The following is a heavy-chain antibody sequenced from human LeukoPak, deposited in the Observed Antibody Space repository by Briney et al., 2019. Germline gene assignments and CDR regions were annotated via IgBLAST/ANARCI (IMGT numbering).Heavy chain of an antibody. V-gene: IGHV3-23*01. Sequence: GGSLRLSCAASGFTFSTSAMSWVRQAPGKGLGWVSAISGSGGSTYYADSVKGRFTISRDNSKNTLYLQMNSLRAEDTAVYYCAKDLPDSRELLTGHWFDPGAREPWSPSPQ. CDR2: ISGSGGST. CDR3: AKDLPDSRELLTGHWFDP. D-gene: IGHD1-26*01. J-gene: IGHJ5*02. CDR1: GFTFSTSA.